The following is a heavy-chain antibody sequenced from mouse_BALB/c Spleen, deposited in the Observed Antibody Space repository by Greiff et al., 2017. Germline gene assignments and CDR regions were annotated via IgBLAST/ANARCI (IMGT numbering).Heavy chain of an antibody. Sequence: EVQRVESGGGLVKPGGSLKLSCAASGFTFSDYYMYWVRQTPEKRLEWVATISDGGSYTYYPDSVKGRFTISRDNAKNNLYLQMSSLKSEDTAMYYCARGGWEGPFDYWGQGTTLTVSS. J-gene: IGHJ2*01. CDR2: ISDGGSYT. CDR3: ARGGWEGPFDY. V-gene: IGHV5-4*02. CDR1: GFTFSDYY. D-gene: IGHD4-1*01.